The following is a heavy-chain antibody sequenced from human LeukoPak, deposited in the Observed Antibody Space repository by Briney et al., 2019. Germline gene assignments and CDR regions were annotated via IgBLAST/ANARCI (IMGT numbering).Heavy chain of an antibody. Sequence: KPSETLSLTCTVSGGSISSYYWSWTRQPPGKGLEWIGYIYYSGSTNYNPSLKSRVTISVDTSKNQFSLKLSSVTTADTAVYYCARGIAAAGDYFDYWGQGTLVTVSP. D-gene: IGHD6-13*01. CDR3: ARGIAAAGDYFDY. CDR2: IYYSGST. V-gene: IGHV4-59*01. CDR1: GGSISSYY. J-gene: IGHJ4*02.